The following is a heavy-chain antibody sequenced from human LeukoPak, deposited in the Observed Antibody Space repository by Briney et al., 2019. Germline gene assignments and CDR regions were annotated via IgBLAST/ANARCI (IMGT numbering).Heavy chain of an antibody. D-gene: IGHD2/OR15-2a*01. J-gene: IGHJ4*02. CDR3: AKDRNSWPTNFDS. CDR2: ISSSGGTT. CDR1: GFTFSAYA. V-gene: IGHV3-23*01. Sequence: GGSLRLSCAASGFTFSAYAVNCVRQAPGEGLEWVSAISSSGGTTYYADSVKGRFSISRDNTKNTLYMQLNSLRAADTAVYYCAKDRNSWPTNFDSWGQGTLVTVSA.